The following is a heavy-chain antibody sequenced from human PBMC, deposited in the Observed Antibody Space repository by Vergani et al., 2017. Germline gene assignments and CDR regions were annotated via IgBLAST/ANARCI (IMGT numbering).Heavy chain of an antibody. J-gene: IGHJ5*02. Sequence: EVQLVQSGAEVKKPGESLKISCKGSGYSFTSYWIGWVRQMPGKGLEWMGIIYPGDSDTRYSPSFQGQVTISADKSISTAYLQWSSLKASDTAMYYCARRNEYCTNGVCYTYNWFDPWGQGTLVTVSS. D-gene: IGHD2-8*01. CDR2: IYPGDSDT. CDR3: ARRNEYCTNGVCYTYNWFDP. V-gene: IGHV5-51*01. CDR1: GYSFTSYW.